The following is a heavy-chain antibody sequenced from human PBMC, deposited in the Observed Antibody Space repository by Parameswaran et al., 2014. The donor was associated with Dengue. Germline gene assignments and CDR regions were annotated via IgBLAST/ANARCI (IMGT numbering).Heavy chain of an antibody. D-gene: IGHD3-10*01. CDR3: AHSSRFGELHHYYYYYTLDV. V-gene: IGHV2-5*01. J-gene: IGHJ6*02. CDR2: IYWNDDK. Sequence: WIRQPPGKALEWLVFIYWNDDKRYSPSLKSRLTITKDTSKNQVVPTMTNMDPVDTATYYCAHSSRFGELHHYYYYYTLDVWGQGTTVTVSS.